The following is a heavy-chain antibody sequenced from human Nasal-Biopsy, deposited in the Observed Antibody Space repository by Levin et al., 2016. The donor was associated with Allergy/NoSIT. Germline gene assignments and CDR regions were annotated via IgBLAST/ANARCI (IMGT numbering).Heavy chain of an antibody. CDR3: ARLYSSYVDS. V-gene: IGHV3-7*04. D-gene: IGHD3-16*01. CDR2: IKQDGSER. J-gene: IGHJ4*02. CDR1: GFSLRNYW. Sequence: GESLKISCAVAGFSLRNYWMTWVRQAPGKRLEWVANIKQDGSERYYVDSVKGRFTISRDNANNSLSLQMNSVRAEDTAVYYCARLYSSYVDSWGQGTQVTVSS.